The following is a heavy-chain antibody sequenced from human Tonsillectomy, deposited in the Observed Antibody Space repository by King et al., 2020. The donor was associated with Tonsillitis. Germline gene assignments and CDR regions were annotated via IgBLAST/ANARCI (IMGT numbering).Heavy chain of an antibody. CDR1: GFTFRSYG. CDR2: IWYDGSNK. V-gene: IGHV3-33*01. D-gene: IGHD3-22*01. Sequence: QLVQSGGGVVQPGRSLRLSCTASGFTFRSYGMHWVRQAPGKGLEWVAVIWYDGSNKYYVESVKGRFTIARDNSKNTLYLQMNSLRAEDTAVYFCTRDLANYYDSSGYPEYFDYWGQGTLVTVSS. CDR3: TRDLANYYDSSGYPEYFDY. J-gene: IGHJ4*02.